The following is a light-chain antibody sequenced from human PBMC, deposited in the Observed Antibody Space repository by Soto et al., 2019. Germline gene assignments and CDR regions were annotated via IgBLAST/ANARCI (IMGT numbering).Light chain of an antibody. J-gene: IGKJ2*01. CDR3: QQSYSTPYT. Sequence: DIQMTQSPSSLSASIGDSVTISCRASERVTNYLNWYQQRPGKAPKLLIYAASILQDGVPSTFSASGFGTEFTLTISRLQPDDFATYYCQQSYSTPYTFGQGTKIEIK. CDR1: ERVTNY. V-gene: IGKV1-39*01. CDR2: AAS.